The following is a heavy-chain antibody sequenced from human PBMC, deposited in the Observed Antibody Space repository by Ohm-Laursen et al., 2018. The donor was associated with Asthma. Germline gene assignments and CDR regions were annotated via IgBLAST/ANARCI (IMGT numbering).Heavy chain of an antibody. V-gene: IGHV3-64*02. CDR3: ARKFSSGWLFDF. D-gene: IGHD6-19*01. Sequence: SLRLSCSASGFTFSSYAMHWVRQAPGKGLEYVSAISSNGGSTYYADSVKGRFTISRDNSKNTLYLQMGSLRAEDTAVYHCARKFSSGWLFDFWGQGTLVTVSS. J-gene: IGHJ4*02. CDR1: GFTFSSYA. CDR2: ISSNGGST.